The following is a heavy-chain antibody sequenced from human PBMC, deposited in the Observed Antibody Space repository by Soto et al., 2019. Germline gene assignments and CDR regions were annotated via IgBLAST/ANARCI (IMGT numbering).Heavy chain of an antibody. Sequence: PSETLSLTCTVSGGSVSSGSYYWSWIRQPPGKGLEWIGYIYYTGSTNYNPSLKSRVTISIDTSKNQFSLKLSSVTAADTAVYYCARVKRYFDWLLTFDYWGQGTLVTVSS. CDR3: ARVKRYFDWLLTFDY. D-gene: IGHD3-9*01. CDR1: GGSVSSGSYY. V-gene: IGHV4-61*01. J-gene: IGHJ4*02. CDR2: IYYTGST.